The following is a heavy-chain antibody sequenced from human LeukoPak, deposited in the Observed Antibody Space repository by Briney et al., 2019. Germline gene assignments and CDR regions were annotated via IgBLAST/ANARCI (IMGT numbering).Heavy chain of an antibody. CDR2: IYYSGST. CDR1: GXX. D-gene: IGHD6-6*01. V-gene: IGHV4-31*02. Sequence: GXXWXWXXXXXXXXXXGIGYIYYSGSTYYNPSLKSRVTISVDTSKNQFSLKLSSVTAADTAVYYCARDKQLDRDAFDIWGQGTMVTVSS. CDR3: ARDKQLDRDAFDI. J-gene: IGHJ3*02.